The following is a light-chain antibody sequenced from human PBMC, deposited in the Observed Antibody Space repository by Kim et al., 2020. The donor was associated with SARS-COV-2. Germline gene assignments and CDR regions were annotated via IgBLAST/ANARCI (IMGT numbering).Light chain of an antibody. V-gene: IGLV3-19*01. CDR1: SLRSYY. J-gene: IGLJ3*02. CDR2: GKN. CDR3: NSRDSSGDHVV. Sequence: SSELTQDPAVSVALGQTVRITCQGDSLRSYYATWYQQKPGQAPILVIYGKNNRPSGIPDRFSGSSSGNTASLTITGTQAGDEADYYCNSRDSSGDHVVFGGGTPLTVL.